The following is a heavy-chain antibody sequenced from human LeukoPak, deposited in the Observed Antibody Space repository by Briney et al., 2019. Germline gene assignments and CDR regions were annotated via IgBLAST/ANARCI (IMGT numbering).Heavy chain of an antibody. V-gene: IGHV1-18*01. Sequence: GASVKVSCKASGYTFTSYDINWVRQATGQGLEWMGWMNPNSGNTNYAQKLQGRVTMTTDTSTSTAYMELRSLRSDDTAVYYCARVRGSSWHFFDYWGQGTLVTVSS. CDR2: MNPNSGNT. D-gene: IGHD6-6*01. CDR1: GYTFTSYD. CDR3: ARVRGSSWHFFDY. J-gene: IGHJ4*02.